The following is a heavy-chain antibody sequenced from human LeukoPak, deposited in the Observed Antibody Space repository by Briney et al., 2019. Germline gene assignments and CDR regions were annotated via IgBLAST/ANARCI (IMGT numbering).Heavy chain of an antibody. Sequence: SETLSLTCTVSGGSISSSSYYWGWIRQPPGKGLEWIGSIYYSGSTYYNPSLKSRVTISVDTSKNQLSLKLSSVTAADTAVYYCARTLYYDSSGYYRYWGQGTLVTVSS. CDR2: IYYSGST. D-gene: IGHD3-22*01. V-gene: IGHV4-39*01. CDR1: GGSISSSSYY. J-gene: IGHJ4*02. CDR3: ARTLYYDSSGYYRY.